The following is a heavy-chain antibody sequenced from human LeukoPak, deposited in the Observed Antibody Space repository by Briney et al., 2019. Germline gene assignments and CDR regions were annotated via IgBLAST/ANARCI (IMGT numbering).Heavy chain of an antibody. CDR1: GFTFSSYA. CDR3: AKDFDYGDPRDAFDI. CDR2: ISGSGGST. Sequence: GGSLTLSCAASGFTFSSYAMSWVRQAPGKELEWVSAISGSGGSTYYADSVKGRFTISRDNSKNTLYLQMNSLRAEDTAVYYCAKDFDYGDPRDAFDIWGQGTMVTVSS. D-gene: IGHD4-17*01. J-gene: IGHJ3*02. V-gene: IGHV3-23*01.